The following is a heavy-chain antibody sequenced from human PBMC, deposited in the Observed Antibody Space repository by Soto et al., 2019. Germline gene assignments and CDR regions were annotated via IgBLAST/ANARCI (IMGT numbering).Heavy chain of an antibody. V-gene: IGHV4-30-2*01. CDR3: ASGPIGDYTDGFDY. D-gene: IGHD4-17*01. CDR1: GGSISSGGYS. Sequence: QLQLQESGSGLVKPSQTLSLTCAVSGGSISSGGYSWSWIRQPPGKGLEWIGYIYHSGSTYYNPSLXXXVXXSVDRSKNQFSLKLSSVPAADTAVYYCASGPIGDYTDGFDYWGQGTLVTVSS. CDR2: IYHSGST. J-gene: IGHJ4*02.